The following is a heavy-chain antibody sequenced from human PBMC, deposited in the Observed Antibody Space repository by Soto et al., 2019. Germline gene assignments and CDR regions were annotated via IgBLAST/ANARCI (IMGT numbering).Heavy chain of an antibody. CDR1: GYSFTNHG. Sequence: QVLLVQSGAEVRKPGASVKVSCKTSGYSFTNHGISWVRQAPGQGLEWMGWISGYSGSSRYAQKSQGRVAMTIDTSTSTAYMELRSLRPGDTAMYFCARVGGQLPLYFDYWGQGTLVTVSS. D-gene: IGHD2-2*01. V-gene: IGHV1-18*04. J-gene: IGHJ4*02. CDR2: ISGYSGSS. CDR3: ARVGGQLPLYFDY.